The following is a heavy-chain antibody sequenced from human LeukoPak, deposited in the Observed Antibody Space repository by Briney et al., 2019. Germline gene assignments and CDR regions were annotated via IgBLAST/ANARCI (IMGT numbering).Heavy chain of an antibody. Sequence: ASVKVSCKASGYTFTSYGISWVRQAPGQGLEWMGWISAYNGNTNYAQKLQGRVTMTTDTSTSTAYMELRSLRSDVTAVYYCARSRDFWSGSSNWFDPWGQGTLVTVSS. CDR1: GYTFTSYG. J-gene: IGHJ5*02. V-gene: IGHV1-18*01. CDR2: ISAYNGNT. D-gene: IGHD3-3*01. CDR3: ARSRDFWSGSSNWFDP.